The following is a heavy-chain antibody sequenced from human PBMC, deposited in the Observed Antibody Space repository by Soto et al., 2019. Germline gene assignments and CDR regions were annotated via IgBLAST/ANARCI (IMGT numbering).Heavy chain of an antibody. D-gene: IGHD1-26*01. CDR1: GFSLSTSGLC. CDR2: IDWDDDK. Sequence: SGPTLVNPTPPLTLTCTFSGFSLSTSGLCVSWIRQPPGKALEWLALIDWDDDKYYSTSLKTRLTISKDTSKNQVVLTMTNMDPVDTATYYCALTSGSDSYFDYWGQGTLVTVSS. J-gene: IGHJ4*02. CDR3: ALTSGSDSYFDY. V-gene: IGHV2-70*01.